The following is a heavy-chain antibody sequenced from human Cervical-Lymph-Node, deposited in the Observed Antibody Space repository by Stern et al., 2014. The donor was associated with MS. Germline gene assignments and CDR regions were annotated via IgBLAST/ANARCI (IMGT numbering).Heavy chain of an antibody. CDR1: GYTFIGYY. J-gene: IGHJ4*02. Sequence: VQLLESGAEVKKPGASVKVSCQASGYTFIGYYIHWVRQAPGQGLEWMGWINPNNGGTTYAQKFQGRVTMTRETSISTAYMELTSLTSDDTVVYYCARQASRNFDYWGQGTLVTVSS. V-gene: IGHV1-2*02. CDR3: ARQASRNFDY. CDR2: INPNNGGT.